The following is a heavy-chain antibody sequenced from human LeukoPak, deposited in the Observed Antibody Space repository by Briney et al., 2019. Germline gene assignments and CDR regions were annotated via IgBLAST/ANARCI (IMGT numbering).Heavy chain of an antibody. J-gene: IGHJ6*02. CDR2: INPNSGGT. CDR1: GHTFTRYY. CDR3: AITMVQIPDTAMDRDYYYYGMDV. V-gene: IGHV1-2*02. Sequence: ASVKVSCKASGHTFTRYYMHWARQASGQGLEWMGWINPNSGGTNYAQKFQGRVTMTRDTSISTPYMELSRLRSDDTAVYYCAITMVQIPDTAMDRDYYYYGMDVWGQGTTVTVSS. D-gene: IGHD5-18*01.